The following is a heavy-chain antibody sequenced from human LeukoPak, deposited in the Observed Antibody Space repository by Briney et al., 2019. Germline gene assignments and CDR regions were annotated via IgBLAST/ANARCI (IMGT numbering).Heavy chain of an antibody. CDR1: GGSISSYY. V-gene: IGHV4-4*07. CDR2: IYTSGST. J-gene: IGHJ5*02. Sequence: SETPSLTCTVSGGSISSYYWSWIRQPAGKGLEWIGRIYTSGSTNYNPSLKSRVTMSVDTSKNQFSLKLSSVTAADTAVYYCAREVVVIALYNWFDPWGQGTLVTVSS. D-gene: IGHD3-22*01. CDR3: AREVVVIALYNWFDP.